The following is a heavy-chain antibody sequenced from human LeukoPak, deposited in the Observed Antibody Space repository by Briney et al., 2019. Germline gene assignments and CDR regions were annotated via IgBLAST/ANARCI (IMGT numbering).Heavy chain of an antibody. CDR1: GVSISDYH. J-gene: IGHJ4*02. CDR3: ASGGGWNDKFNY. Sequence: SETLSLTCSVSGVSISDYHWIWIRQPPAKGLEWMGYFSYSGSTRYNPSLKSRVTMSVDTSKNQFSLRLNSVAAADTAVYYCASGGGWNDKFNYWGQGTLVTVSS. CDR2: FSYSGST. V-gene: IGHV4-59*01. D-gene: IGHD1-1*01.